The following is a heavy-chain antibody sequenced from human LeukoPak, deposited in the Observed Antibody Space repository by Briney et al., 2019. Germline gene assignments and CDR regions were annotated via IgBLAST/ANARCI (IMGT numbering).Heavy chain of an antibody. CDR2: ISGSGGST. CDR1: GFTFSSYA. V-gene: IGHV3-23*01. D-gene: IGHD2-15*01. CDR3: AKAPVTTCRGAFCYPFDY. Sequence: GGSLRLSCAASGFTFSSYAMSWVRQAPGKGLEWVSAISGSGGSTYYADSVKGRFTISRDNSKNTLYLQMNSLRAEDAAVYYCAKAPVTTCRGAFCYPFDYWGLGTLVTVSS. J-gene: IGHJ4*02.